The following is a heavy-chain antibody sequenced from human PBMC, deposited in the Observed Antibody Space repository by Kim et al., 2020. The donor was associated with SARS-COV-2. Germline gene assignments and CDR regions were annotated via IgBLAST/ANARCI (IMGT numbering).Heavy chain of an antibody. CDR2: RSKWYN. Sequence: RSKWYNDYALSVKSRITINPDPSKNQFSLQLNSLTPEDTAVYYCATWRFDYWGQGTLVTVSS. V-gene: IGHV6-1*01. CDR3: ATWRFDY. J-gene: IGHJ4*02.